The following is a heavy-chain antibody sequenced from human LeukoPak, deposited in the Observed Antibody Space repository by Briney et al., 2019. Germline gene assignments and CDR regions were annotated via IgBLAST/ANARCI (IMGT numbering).Heavy chain of an antibody. CDR2: ISYDGSNK. CDR3: AKLASGTATEFDY. J-gene: IGHJ4*02. CDR1: GFTFSGYG. D-gene: IGHD5-18*01. V-gene: IGHV3-30*18. Sequence: GGSLRLSCAASGFTFSGYGMHWVRQAPGKGLEWVAAISYDGSNKYYADSVKGRFTISRDNSKNTLYLQMNSLRAEDTAVYYCAKLASGTATEFDYWGQGTLVTVSS.